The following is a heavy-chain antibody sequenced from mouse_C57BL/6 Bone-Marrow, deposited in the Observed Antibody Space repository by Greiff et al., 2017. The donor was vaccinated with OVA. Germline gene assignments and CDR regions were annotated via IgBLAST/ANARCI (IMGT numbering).Heavy chain of an antibody. Sequence: VQLQQSGAELARPGASVKMSCKASGYTFTSYKMHWVKQRPGQGLEWIGYINPSSGYTKYNQKFKDKAKLTADKSSSTAYMKLSSLTSEDSAVYYCARTVIATRYYFDFWGQGTTLTVSS. CDR3: ARTVIATRYYFDF. V-gene: IGHV1-4*01. J-gene: IGHJ2*01. CDR1: GYTFTSYK. D-gene: IGHD1-1*01. CDR2: INPSSGYT.